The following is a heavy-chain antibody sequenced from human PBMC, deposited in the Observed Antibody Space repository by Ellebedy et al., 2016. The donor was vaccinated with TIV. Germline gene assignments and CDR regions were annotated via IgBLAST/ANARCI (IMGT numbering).Heavy chain of an antibody. J-gene: IGHJ6*02. CDR3: ARGGLDSSSWLNFYYSGMDV. V-gene: IGHV3-21*01. CDR2: ITSSSTYI. Sequence: PGGSLRLSCAASGFTFNNYSMNWVRQAPGKGLEWVSSITSSSTYIYYADSLKGRFTISRDDAKSSLYLQMNSLRAEDTAVYYCARGGLDSSSWLNFYYSGMDVWGQGTTVTVS. CDR1: GFTFNNYS. D-gene: IGHD6-13*01.